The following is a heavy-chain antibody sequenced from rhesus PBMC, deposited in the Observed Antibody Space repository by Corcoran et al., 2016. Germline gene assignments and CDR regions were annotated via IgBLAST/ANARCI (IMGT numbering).Heavy chain of an antibody. J-gene: IGHJ2*01. Sequence: EVQLVESGGGLVQPGGSLRLSCAASGFTFGDYGRHWVRQAPGKGRECVSSISSASSYIYYADSVKCRFTISRDNAKHSLSLQMSSLIAEDTAVYYCTRGAYWYCDIWVPGTPITISS. V-gene: IGHV3-183*01. CDR1: GFTFGDYG. CDR3: TRGAYWYCDI. CDR2: ISSASSYI.